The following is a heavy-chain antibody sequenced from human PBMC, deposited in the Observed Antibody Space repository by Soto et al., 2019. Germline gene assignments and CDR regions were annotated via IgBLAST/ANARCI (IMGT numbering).Heavy chain of an antibody. CDR1: GFTFSYYS. D-gene: IGHD6-19*01. J-gene: IGHJ4*02. V-gene: IGHV3-48*01. CDR2: IDSGGGTI. CDR3: ARRTSGWYSDY. Sequence: EVQLVESGGGLQQPGGSLRLSCAASGFTFSYYSMIWVRQAPGQGLECISYIDSGGGTIYYADSVKGRFTISRDNAKNSLYLQMNSLRAEDTAVYYCARRTSGWYSDYWGLGTLVTVSS.